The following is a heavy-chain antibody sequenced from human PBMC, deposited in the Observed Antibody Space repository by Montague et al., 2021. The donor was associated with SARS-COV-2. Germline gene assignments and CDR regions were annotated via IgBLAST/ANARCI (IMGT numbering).Heavy chain of an antibody. D-gene: IGHD1-7*01. J-gene: IGHJ5*02. CDR2: IYYSGST. CDR3: ARAAGYNWNYGYNWFDP. Sequence: SETLSLTCTVSGGSISSYYWSWTRQPPGKGLEWIGYIYYSGSTNYNPPLKSRVTISVDTSKNQFSLKLSSVTAADTAVYYCARAAGYNWNYGYNWFDPWGQGTLVTVSS. CDR1: GGSISSYY. V-gene: IGHV4-59*01.